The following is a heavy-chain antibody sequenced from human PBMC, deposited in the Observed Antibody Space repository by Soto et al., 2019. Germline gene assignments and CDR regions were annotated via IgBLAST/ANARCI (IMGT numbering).Heavy chain of an antibody. CDR3: ARVNYGDYYYGMDV. V-gene: IGHV4-59*01. Sequence: LSLTCTVSGGSINYSYWTWIRHPPGKGLEWIGYISYTGSANYNASLKSRLTISVDTSKNQFSLKLSSVTAADTALYYCARVNYGDYYYGMDVWGQGTTVTVSS. J-gene: IGHJ6*02. CDR1: GGSINYSY. CDR2: ISYTGSA. D-gene: IGHD4-17*01.